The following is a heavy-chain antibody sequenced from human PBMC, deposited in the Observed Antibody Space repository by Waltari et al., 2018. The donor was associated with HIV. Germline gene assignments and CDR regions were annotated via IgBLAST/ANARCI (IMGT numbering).Heavy chain of an antibody. Sequence: QVQLVESGGGVVQHGRSLRLSCAASGFTFSSYSMHWVRQAPGTGLEWVAVISYDGSNKYYADSVKGRFTISRDNSKNTLYLQMNSLRAEDTAVYYCARTHRNGYDSSGYYYGYDYWGQGTLVTVSS. J-gene: IGHJ4*02. CDR3: ARTHRNGYDSSGYYYGYDY. CDR2: ISYDGSNK. V-gene: IGHV3-30-3*01. CDR1: GFTFSSYS. D-gene: IGHD3-22*01.